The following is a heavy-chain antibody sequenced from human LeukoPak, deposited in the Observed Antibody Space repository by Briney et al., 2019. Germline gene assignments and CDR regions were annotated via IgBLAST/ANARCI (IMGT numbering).Heavy chain of an antibody. D-gene: IGHD2-21*02. CDR2: VSNNGGAT. CDR1: GFTFSTYG. V-gene: IGHV3-23*01. CDR3: AKASYCGGDCYYLFDY. Sequence: GGSLRLSCGASGFTFSTYGMSWVRQAPGKGLEWVAAVSNNGGATNNADSVKGRFTISRDNSKNMVYLQMNSLRVEDTAIYYCAKASYCGGDCYYLFDYWGQGTLVTVSS. J-gene: IGHJ4*02.